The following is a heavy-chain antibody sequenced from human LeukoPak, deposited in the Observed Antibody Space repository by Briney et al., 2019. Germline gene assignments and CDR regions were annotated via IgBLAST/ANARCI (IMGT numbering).Heavy chain of an antibody. J-gene: IGHJ4*02. CDR3: ARERVIAAAGDGFDS. D-gene: IGHD2-21*01. CDR2: ISSSSTTI. CDR1: GFTFSDYS. V-gene: IGHV3-48*02. Sequence: TGGSLRLSCAASGFTFSDYSMNWVRQAPGKGLEWVSYISSSSTTIFYADSVKGRFTISRDNAKNSLFLQMNGLRDEDTALYYCARERVIAAAGDGFDSWRQGTLVTVSS.